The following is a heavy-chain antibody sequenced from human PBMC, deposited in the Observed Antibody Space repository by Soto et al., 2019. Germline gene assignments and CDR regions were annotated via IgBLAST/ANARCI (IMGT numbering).Heavy chain of an antibody. CDR1: GGTFSSYA. D-gene: IGHD2-2*01. CDR3: ARSQGSSTSLEIYYYYYYGMDV. V-gene: IGHV1-69*01. J-gene: IGHJ6*02. CDR2: IIPMSGTA. Sequence: QVQLVQSGAEVKKPGSSVKVSCKASGGTFSSYAISWVRQAPGQGLEWMGGIIPMSGTANYAQKFQGRVTITADESTSTVYMELSSLRSEDTAVYFCARSQGSSTSLEIYYYYYYGMDVWGQGTTVTVSS.